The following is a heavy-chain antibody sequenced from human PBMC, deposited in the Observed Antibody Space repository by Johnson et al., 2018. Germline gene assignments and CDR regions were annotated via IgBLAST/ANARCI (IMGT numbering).Heavy chain of an antibody. CDR2: IYYSGST. V-gene: IGHV4-59*01. CDR1: GGSISSYY. D-gene: IGHD1-26*01. Sequence: QVQLQESGPGLVKPSQTLSLTCSVSGGSISSYYWSWIRQPPGKGLEWIGYIYYSGSTNYNPSLKSRVTISVDTSKNQFSLKLSSVTAADMAVYYCARVLPGRWGANWQAFDIWGQGTMVTVSS. CDR3: ARVLPGRWGANWQAFDI. J-gene: IGHJ3*02.